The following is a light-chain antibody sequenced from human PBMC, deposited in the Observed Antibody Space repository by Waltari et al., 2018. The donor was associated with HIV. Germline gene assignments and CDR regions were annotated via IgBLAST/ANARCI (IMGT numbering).Light chain of an antibody. CDR1: DLGNRY. CDR3: QAWDRITVV. J-gene: IGLJ2*01. V-gene: IGLV3-1*01. Sequence: YDLTQPSSVSVSPGQTAPIACSGHDLGNRYSSWYQQKPGQFPVVVIYQDSKRPSGIPDRFSGSTSGNTATLTISGTQFMDEAVYYCQAWDRITVVFGGGTTLTVL. CDR2: QDS.